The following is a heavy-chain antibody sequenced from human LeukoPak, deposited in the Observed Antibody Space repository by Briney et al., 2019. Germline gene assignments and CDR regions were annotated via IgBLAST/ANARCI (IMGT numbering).Heavy chain of an antibody. V-gene: IGHV3-23*01. CDR2: ISGSSGTT. CDR3: ARAHYYDSSGLDF. D-gene: IGHD3-22*01. CDR1: GFTFSSYA. Sequence: GGSLRLSCAASGFTFSSYAMSWVRQAPGKGLEWVSAISGSSGTTYYADSAQGRFTISRDNSKNTLYLQMNSLRAEDTAVYYCARAHYYDSSGLDFWGQGTLVTVSS. J-gene: IGHJ4*02.